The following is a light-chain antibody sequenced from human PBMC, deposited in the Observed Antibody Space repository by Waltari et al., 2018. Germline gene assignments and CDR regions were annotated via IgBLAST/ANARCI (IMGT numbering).Light chain of an antibody. CDR1: QSVRGS. V-gene: IGKV3-20*01. Sequence: IVLTQSPGTLSLSPGERATPSCRASQSVRGSLAWYQQKAGQAPRLLIYCASSRATGIPDRFSGSGSGTDFSLTISRLEPEDFAVYYCQHYVRLPATFGQGTKVEIK. J-gene: IGKJ1*01. CDR3: QHYVRLPAT. CDR2: CAS.